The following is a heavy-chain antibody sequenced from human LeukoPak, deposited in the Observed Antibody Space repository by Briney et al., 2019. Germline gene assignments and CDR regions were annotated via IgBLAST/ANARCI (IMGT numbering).Heavy chain of an antibody. J-gene: IGHJ4*02. CDR2: IYPGDSDT. V-gene: IGHV5-51*01. CDR1: GYSFTSYW. Sequence: KPGESLKISCKGSGYSFTSYWIGWVRQMPGKGLEWMGIIYPGDSDTRYSPSFQGQVTISADKSISTAYLQWSSLKASDTAMYYCARLPDKGDYYDSSGKVPAYYFDYWGQGTLVTVPS. CDR3: ARLPDKGDYYDSSGKVPAYYFDY. D-gene: IGHD3-22*01.